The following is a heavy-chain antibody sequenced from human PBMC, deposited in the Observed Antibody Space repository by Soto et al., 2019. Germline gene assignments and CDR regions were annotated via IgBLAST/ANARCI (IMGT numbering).Heavy chain of an antibody. D-gene: IGHD2-21*02. Sequence: QITLKESGPTLVKPTQTLTLTCTFSGFSLSTGGVGVGWIRQPPGKALEWLALIYWDDDKRYSPSLKSRLTLYRGPAKNQGVLTMTNMDPVDTATYYCAHSRCGGDCLRSYSSHYYYGMDVWGQGTTVTVSS. CDR3: AHSRCGGDCLRSYSSHYYYGMDV. CDR2: IYWDDDK. CDR1: GFSLSTGGVG. V-gene: IGHV2-5*02. J-gene: IGHJ6*02.